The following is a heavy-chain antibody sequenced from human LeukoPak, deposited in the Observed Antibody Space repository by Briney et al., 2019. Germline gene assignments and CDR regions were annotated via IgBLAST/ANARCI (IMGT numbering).Heavy chain of an antibody. D-gene: IGHD3-3*01. CDR3: AKGVTIFGDYVDY. CDR1: GFPFSGNA. CDR2: IRNSGGST. V-gene: IGHV3-23*01. J-gene: IGHJ4*02. Sequence: GGSLRLSCTASGFPFSGNAMHWVRQAPGKGLEWVSAIRNSGGSTYYADSVKGRFTISRDSSKNTLFLQMHSLRAEDTAVYYCAKGVTIFGDYVDYWGQGTLVTVSS.